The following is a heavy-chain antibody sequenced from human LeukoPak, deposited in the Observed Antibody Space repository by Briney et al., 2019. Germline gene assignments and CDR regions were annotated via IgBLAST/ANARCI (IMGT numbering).Heavy chain of an antibody. Sequence: GGSLRLSCAASGFTFSSYSMNWVRQAPGKGLEWVSSISSSSSYIYYADSVKDRFTISRDNAKNSLYLQMDSLRAEDTAFYYCGKASSGYYSAILHWGQGTLVTVSS. CDR1: GFTFSSYS. CDR2: ISSSSSYI. D-gene: IGHD3-22*01. J-gene: IGHJ4*02. CDR3: GKASSGYYSAILH. V-gene: IGHV3-21*04.